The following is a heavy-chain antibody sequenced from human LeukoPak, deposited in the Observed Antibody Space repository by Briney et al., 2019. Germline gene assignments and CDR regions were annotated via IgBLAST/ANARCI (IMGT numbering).Heavy chain of an antibody. Sequence: PSETLSLTCTVSGGSISSGSYYWSWIRQPAGKGLEWIGRIYTSGSTNYNPSLKSRVTISVDTSKNQFSLKLSSVTAADTAVYYRARASIWYYDILTGYYDYWGQGTLVTVSS. CDR3: ARASIWYYDILTGYYDY. J-gene: IGHJ4*02. V-gene: IGHV4-61*02. CDR1: GGSISSGSYY. CDR2: IYTSGST. D-gene: IGHD3-9*01.